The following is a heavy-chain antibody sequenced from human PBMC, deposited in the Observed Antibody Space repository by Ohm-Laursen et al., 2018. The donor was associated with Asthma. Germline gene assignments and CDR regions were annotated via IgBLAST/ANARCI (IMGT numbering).Heavy chain of an antibody. CDR2: IYHSGST. CDR3: AGKYSSSWYYNYYYGMDV. D-gene: IGHD6-13*01. CDR1: GGSISSGTYW. V-gene: IGHV4-39*07. J-gene: IGHJ6*02. Sequence: PSETLSLTCTVSGGSISSGTYWWGWIRQPPGMGLEWIGYIYHSGSTYYNPSLKSRVTISVDRSKNQFSLKLSSVTAADTAVYYCAGKYSSSWYYNYYYGMDVWGQGTTVTVSS.